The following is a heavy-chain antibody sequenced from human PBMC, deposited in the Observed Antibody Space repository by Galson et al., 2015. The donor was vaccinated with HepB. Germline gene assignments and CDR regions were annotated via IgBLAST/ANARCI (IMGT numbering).Heavy chain of an antibody. V-gene: IGHV5-10-1*01. CDR1: GYSFTSYW. CDR2: IDPSDSYT. J-gene: IGHJ6*02. D-gene: IGHD3-10*01. CDR3: ASLLWFGDYGGDYYYGMDV. Sequence: QSGAEVKKPGESLRISCKGSGYSFTSYWISWVRQMPGKGLEWMGRIDPSDSYTNYSPSFQGHVTISADKSISTAYLQWSSLKASDTAMYYCASLLWFGDYGGDYYYGMDVWGQGTTVTVSS.